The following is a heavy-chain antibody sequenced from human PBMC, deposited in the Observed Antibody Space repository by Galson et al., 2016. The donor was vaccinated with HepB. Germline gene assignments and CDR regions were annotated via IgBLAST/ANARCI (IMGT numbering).Heavy chain of an antibody. D-gene: IGHD2-8*02. CDR3: ARVSLVRWSYNWFDP. CDR1: GYTFTDYY. V-gene: IGHV1-2*02. Sequence: SVKVSCKASGYTFTDYYIHWVRQAPGQGLEWMGWINPNSGGTNSAQKFQGRFTTTRDTSINTVYMELSRLRFDDTAVYYCARVSLVRWSYNWFDPWGQGTLVTVSS. CDR2: INPNSGGT. J-gene: IGHJ5*02.